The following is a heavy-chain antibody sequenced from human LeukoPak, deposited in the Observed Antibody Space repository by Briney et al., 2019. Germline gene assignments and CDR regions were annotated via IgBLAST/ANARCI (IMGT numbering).Heavy chain of an antibody. CDR3: ARLNSDDTLFDY. V-gene: IGHV3-53*01. J-gene: IGHJ4*02. D-gene: IGHD4-23*01. Sequence: GGSLRLSCAVSGFTVSSSYMNWVRQAPGKGLEWVSVIYDGGSTYYADSVKGRFTISRDNSKNTLYLQMNSLRAEDTAVYYCARLNSDDTLFDYWGQGTQVTVSP. CDR2: IYDGGST. CDR1: GFTVSSSY.